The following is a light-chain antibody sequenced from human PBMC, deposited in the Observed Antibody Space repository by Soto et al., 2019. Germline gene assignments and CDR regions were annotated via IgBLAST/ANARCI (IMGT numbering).Light chain of an antibody. V-gene: IGKV1-5*01. CDR2: DAS. CDR1: QSINTW. CDR3: QQYDGH. J-gene: IGKJ2*01. Sequence: DIQMTQSPSTVSASVGDRVTITCRASQSINTWLAWYQQKPGEAPRVLIYDASSLQSGVPSRFSGSGSGTEFTLTISSLEPDDFATYYCQQYDGHFGQGTKLEIK.